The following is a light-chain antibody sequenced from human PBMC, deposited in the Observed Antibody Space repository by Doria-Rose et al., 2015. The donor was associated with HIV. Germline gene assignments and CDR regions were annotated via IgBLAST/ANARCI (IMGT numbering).Light chain of an antibody. CDR2: DAS. CDR1: QSVSRY. V-gene: IGKV3-11*01. CDR3: QQRSNWPTWT. J-gene: IGKJ1*01. Sequence: TQPPATLSLPPGERATLSCRASQSVSRYLAWYQQKPGQAPRLLIYDASNRAAGIPARFSGSGSGTDFTLTISSLEPEDFAVYYCQQRSNWPTWTFGQGTKVEIK.